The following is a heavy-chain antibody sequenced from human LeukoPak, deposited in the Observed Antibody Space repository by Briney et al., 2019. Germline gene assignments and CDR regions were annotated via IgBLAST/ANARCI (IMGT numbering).Heavy chain of an antibody. CDR1: GFIFSSYA. D-gene: IGHD2-15*01. CDR2: ISGSDGGT. Sequence: GGSLRLSCAVSGFIFSSYAMSWVRQTPGKGLEWVSGISGSDGGTYIADSVRGRFTISRDNSKNTLYLQMDSLRAEDAAVYFCAKGSMSYCSGRCYYFDYWGQGTLVTVSS. J-gene: IGHJ4*02. V-gene: IGHV3-23*01. CDR3: AKGSMSYCSGRCYYFDY.